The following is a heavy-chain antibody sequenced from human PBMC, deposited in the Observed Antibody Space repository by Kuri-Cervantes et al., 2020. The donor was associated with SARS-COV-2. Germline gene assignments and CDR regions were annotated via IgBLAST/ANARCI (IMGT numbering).Heavy chain of an antibody. CDR1: GGSIKNYF. CDR3: ARDSGWLYTPGPGFDS. Sequence: SETLSLTCTVSGGSIKNYFWTWIRQSPGKGLEWIGHIYSTGATNYNPSLKSRVAISLDTSKSQFSLKLNSVTAADTALYYCARDSGWLYTPGPGFDSWGRGTLVTVSS. J-gene: IGHJ4*02. V-gene: IGHV4-59*01. CDR2: IYSTGAT. D-gene: IGHD3-22*01.